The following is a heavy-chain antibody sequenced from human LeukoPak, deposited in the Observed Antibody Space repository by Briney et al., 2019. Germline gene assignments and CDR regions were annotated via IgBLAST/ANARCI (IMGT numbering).Heavy chain of an antibody. D-gene: IGHD6-13*01. CDR3: ARLIRLAAAGTEYYYYMDV. J-gene: IGHJ6*03. CDR1: GGSISSYY. V-gene: IGHV4-4*09. CDR2: IYTSGST. Sequence: SETLSLTCTVSGGSISSYYWSWIRQPPGKGLEWIGYIYTSGSTNYNPSLKSRVTILVDTSKNQFSLKLSSVTAADTAVYYCARLIRLAAAGTEYYYYMDVWGKGTTVTVSS.